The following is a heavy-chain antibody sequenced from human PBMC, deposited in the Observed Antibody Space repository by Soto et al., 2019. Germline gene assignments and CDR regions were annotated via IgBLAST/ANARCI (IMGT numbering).Heavy chain of an antibody. J-gene: IGHJ6*03. Sequence: EVQLVGSGGGLVKPGGSLRLSCAASGFVFSSYSMNWVRQAPGKGLEWVSSISGSSGYIYYADSVKGRFTISRDNAKNSLFLQMNSLRAEDTAVYYCARAVGPDSSSWFVAYHMDVWGKGTTVTVSS. CDR3: ARAVGPDSSSWFVAYHMDV. V-gene: IGHV3-21*01. CDR1: GFVFSSYS. CDR2: ISGSSGYI. D-gene: IGHD6-13*01.